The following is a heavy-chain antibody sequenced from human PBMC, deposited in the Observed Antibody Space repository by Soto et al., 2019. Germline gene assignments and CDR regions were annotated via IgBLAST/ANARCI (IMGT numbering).Heavy chain of an antibody. V-gene: IGHV3-30*18. CDR3: AKGSKYGPVIGMDV. D-gene: IGHD2-21*01. J-gene: IGHJ6*02. CDR2: ISYDEIDK. Sequence: GGSLRLSCAASGFTFTSHAMHWVRQTPGKGLEWVAAISYDEIDKKYADSVKGRFTISRDNSKNTLYLQMNSLRAEDTAVYYCAKGSKYGPVIGMDVWGQGTTVTVSS. CDR1: GFTFTSHA.